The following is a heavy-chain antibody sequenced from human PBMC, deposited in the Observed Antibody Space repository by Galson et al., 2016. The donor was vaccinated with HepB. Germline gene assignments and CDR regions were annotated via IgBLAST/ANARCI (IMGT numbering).Heavy chain of an antibody. CDR3: AHRTWGPGVFDI. CDR2: IYWDDDE. J-gene: IGHJ3*02. D-gene: IGHD7-27*01. Sequence: PALVKPTQTLTLTCTFSGFSLSSTGVGVGWIRQPPGKALEWLALIYWDDDERHSPSLKSRLTITKDTSKNQVVLSMTNMDPVDTATYYCAHRTWGPGVFDIWGPGTMVTVSS. V-gene: IGHV2-5*02. CDR1: GFSLSSTGVG.